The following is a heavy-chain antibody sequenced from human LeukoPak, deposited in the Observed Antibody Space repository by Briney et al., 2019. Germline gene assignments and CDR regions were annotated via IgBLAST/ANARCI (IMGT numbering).Heavy chain of an antibody. CDR3: ARGTYSSSWRYFDL. CDR2: IYYSGNA. CDR1: GGSISSGDYY. Sequence: SETLSLTCTVSGGSISSGDYYWSWIRQPPGKGLEWIGYIYYSGNAYYSPSLKSRLTILVDTSKNQFSLNLSSVTAADTAVYYCARGTYSSSWRYFDLWGRGTLVTVSS. V-gene: IGHV4-30-4*01. D-gene: IGHD6-13*01. J-gene: IGHJ2*01.